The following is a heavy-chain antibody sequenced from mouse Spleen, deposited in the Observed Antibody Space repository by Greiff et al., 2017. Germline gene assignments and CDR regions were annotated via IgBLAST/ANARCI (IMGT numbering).Heavy chain of an antibody. V-gene: IGHV1-53*01. CDR3: ARSGAYYRYDAYFDY. D-gene: IGHD2-14*01. J-gene: IGHJ2*01. CDR1: GYTFTSYW. CDR2: INPSNGGT. Sequence: QVQLQQPGTELVKPGASVKLSCKASGYTFTSYWMHWVKQRPGQGLEWIGNINPSNGGTNYIEKFKSKATLTVDKSSSTAYMQLSSLTSDDSAVYYCARSGAYYRYDAYFDYWGQGTTLTVSS.